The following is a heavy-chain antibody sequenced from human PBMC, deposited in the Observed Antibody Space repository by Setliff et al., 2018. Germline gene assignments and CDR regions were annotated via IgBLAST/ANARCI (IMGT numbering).Heavy chain of an antibody. D-gene: IGHD7-27*01. Sequence: GGSLRLSCAGSGFAFSSYAMSWVRQAPGKGLEWVSTIYSGDRSTFYTDSVQGRFAISRDNSKNTLYLQMNSLRSDDTAVYYCAGVHWTTNWFLHYWGQGTLVTVSS. J-gene: IGHJ4*01. CDR1: GFAFSSYA. CDR2: IYSGDRST. V-gene: IGHV3-23*05. CDR3: AGVHWTTNWFLHY.